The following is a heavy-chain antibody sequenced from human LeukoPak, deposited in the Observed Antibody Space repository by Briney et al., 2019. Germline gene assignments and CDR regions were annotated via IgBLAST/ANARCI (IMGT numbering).Heavy chain of an antibody. CDR1: GGSISSGGYY. CDR2: IYHSGST. V-gene: IGHV4-30-2*02. J-gene: IGHJ4*02. CDR3: ASQEVEMLGYFDY. Sequence: PSQTLSLTCTVSGGSISSGGYYWSWIRQPPGKGLEWIGEIYHSGSTNYNPSLKSRVTVSVDTSKNQFSLKLTSVTAADTAVYYCASQEVEMLGYFDYWGQGALVTVSS. D-gene: IGHD5-24*01.